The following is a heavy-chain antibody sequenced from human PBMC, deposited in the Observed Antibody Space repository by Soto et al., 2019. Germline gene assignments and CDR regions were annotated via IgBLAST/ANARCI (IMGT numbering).Heavy chain of an antibody. CDR3: TGIVLVPAAYYYYYGMDV. Sequence: ASVKVSCKASGYDFSNYCMHWVRQAPGQRLEWMGWINVANGDTKYLQKFQGRVTITRDTSASTAYMELSSLRSEDTAVYYCTGIVLVPAAYYYYYGMDVWGQGTTVTVCS. D-gene: IGHD2-2*01. J-gene: IGHJ6*02. V-gene: IGHV1-3*01. CDR2: INVANGDT. CDR1: GYDFSNYC.